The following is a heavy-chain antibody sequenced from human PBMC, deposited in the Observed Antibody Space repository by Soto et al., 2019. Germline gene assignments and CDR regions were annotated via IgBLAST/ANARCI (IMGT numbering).Heavy chain of an antibody. J-gene: IGHJ4*02. D-gene: IGHD6-13*01. CDR2: INPNSGGT. CDR3: ARADSSSDYYFDY. CDR1: GYTFTGYY. Sequence: ASVKVSCKASGYTFTGYYMHWVRQAPGQGLEWMGWINPNSGGTNYAQKFQGWVTMTRDTSISTAYMELSRLRSDDTAVYYCARADSSSDYYFDYWGQGTLVTVSS. V-gene: IGHV1-2*04.